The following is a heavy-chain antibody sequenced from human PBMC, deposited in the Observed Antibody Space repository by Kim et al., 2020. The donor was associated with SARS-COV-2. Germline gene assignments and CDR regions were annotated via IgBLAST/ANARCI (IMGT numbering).Heavy chain of an antibody. D-gene: IGHD6-19*01. CDR3: ARVVNPGYSSGWYPHYYYYGMDV. J-gene: IGHJ6*02. Sequence: ASVKVSCKASGYTFTSYYMHWVRQAPGQGLEWMGIINPSGGSTSYAQKFQGRVTMTRDTSTSTVYMELSSLRSEDTAVYYCARVVNPGYSSGWYPHYYYYGMDVWGQGTTVTVSS. CDR1: GYTFTSYY. CDR2: INPSGGST. V-gene: IGHV1-46*01.